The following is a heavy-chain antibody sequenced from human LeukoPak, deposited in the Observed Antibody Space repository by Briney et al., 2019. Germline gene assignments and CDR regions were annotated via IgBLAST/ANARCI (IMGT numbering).Heavy chain of an antibody. J-gene: IGHJ4*02. CDR3: ARLCSGGSCETVDY. V-gene: IGHV4-39*01. CDR1: GGSISSSSYC. Sequence: SETLSLTCTVSGGSISSSSYCWGWIRQPPGKGLEWIGSIYYSGSTYYNPSLKSRVTISVDTSKNQFSLKLSSVTAADTAVYYCARLCSGGSCETVDYWGQGTLVTVSS. D-gene: IGHD2-15*01. CDR2: IYYSGST.